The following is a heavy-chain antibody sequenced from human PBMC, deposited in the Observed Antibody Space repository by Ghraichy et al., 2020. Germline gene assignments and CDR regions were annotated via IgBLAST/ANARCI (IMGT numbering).Heavy chain of an antibody. Sequence: SQTLSLTCTVSGGSISSSSYYWGWIRQPPGKGLEWIGSIYYSGNTYYNPSLKSRVTISVDTSKNQFSLKLSSVTAADTAVYYCARQDVLVRGVLDYWGQGTLVTVSS. V-gene: IGHV4-39*01. J-gene: IGHJ4*02. CDR3: ARQDVLVRGVLDY. CDR1: GGSISSSSYY. CDR2: IYYSGNT. D-gene: IGHD3-10*01.